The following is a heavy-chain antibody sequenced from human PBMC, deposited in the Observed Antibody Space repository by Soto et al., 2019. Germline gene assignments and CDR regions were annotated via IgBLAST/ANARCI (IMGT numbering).Heavy chain of an antibody. J-gene: IGHJ4*02. V-gene: IGHV3-11*01. CDR1: GFTFSDYY. Sequence: PGGTLRLSCAVSGFTFSDYYITWIRRAQGKGLEWVSYINTLSSAIYYADSVKGRFTISRDNAKNSVYLQMNSLRAEDTAVYYCARRLQWQLRPLDSWGRGTLVTVSS. CDR2: INTLSSAI. CDR3: ARRLQWQLRPLDS. D-gene: IGHD6-19*01.